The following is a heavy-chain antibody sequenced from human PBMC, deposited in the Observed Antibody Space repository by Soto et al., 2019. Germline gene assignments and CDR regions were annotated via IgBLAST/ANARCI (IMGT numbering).Heavy chain of an antibody. Sequence: SVEVSRKASGGTFSRYTISWVRQAPGQGLEWLGRIIPILGIANYAQKFRGRVTITADKSTSTAYMELSSLRSEDTAVYYCARSYCTNGVCYSSYYYYMDVWGKGTTVTVSS. CDR2: IIPILGIA. CDR3: ARSYCTNGVCYSSYYYYMDV. J-gene: IGHJ6*03. CDR1: GGTFSRYT. D-gene: IGHD2-8*01. V-gene: IGHV1-69*02.